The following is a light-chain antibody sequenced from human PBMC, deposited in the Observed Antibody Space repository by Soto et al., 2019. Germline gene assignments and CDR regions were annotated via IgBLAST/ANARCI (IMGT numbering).Light chain of an antibody. CDR2: DVT. J-gene: IGLJ2*01. CDR1: SSDVGGSNY. Sequence: QSVLTQPPSASGSPGQSVTISCTGTSSDVGGSNYVSWYQQHPGKAPKLMIHDVTERPSGVPDRFSGSKSGNTASLTVSGLQPEDEADYYCSSYAGTNALVFGGGTQLTVL. V-gene: IGLV2-8*01. CDR3: SSYAGTNALV.